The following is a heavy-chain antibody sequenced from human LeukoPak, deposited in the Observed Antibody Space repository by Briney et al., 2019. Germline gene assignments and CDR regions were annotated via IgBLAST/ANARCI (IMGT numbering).Heavy chain of an antibody. CDR3: ARPYYYGSGNYYNWYLDL. J-gene: IGHJ2*01. CDR2: IYYSGGT. D-gene: IGHD3-10*01. Sequence: PSETLSLTCTVSGDSINNYYWSWIRQPPGKRLEYIGYIYYSGGTNYNPSLKSRVTMSVDTSKNQFSLKLSSVTVADTAVYYCARPYYYGSGNYYNWYLDLWGRGTLVTVSS. V-gene: IGHV4-59*01. CDR1: GDSINNYY.